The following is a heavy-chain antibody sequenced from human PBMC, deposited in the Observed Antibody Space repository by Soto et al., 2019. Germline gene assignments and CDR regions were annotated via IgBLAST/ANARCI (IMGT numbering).Heavy chain of an antibody. CDR3: ARDKGHNSDYYYYYGMDV. CDR1: GFTFSSYA. Sequence: GGSLRLSCAASGFTFSSYAMHWVRQAPGKGLEWVAVISYDGSNKYYADSVKGRFTISRDNSKNTLYLQMNSLRAEDTAVYYCARDKGHNSDYYYYYGMDVWGQGTTVTVSS. CDR2: ISYDGSNK. D-gene: IGHD1-20*01. J-gene: IGHJ6*02. V-gene: IGHV3-30-3*01.